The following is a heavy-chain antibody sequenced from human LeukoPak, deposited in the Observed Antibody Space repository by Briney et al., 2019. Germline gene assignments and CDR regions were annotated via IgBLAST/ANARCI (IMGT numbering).Heavy chain of an antibody. CDR1: SGSINNYY. Sequence: SETLSLTCTVSSGSINNYYWNWIRQPPGKGLEWIGYIFYSGSTNYNPSLNSRVTISVGTSKNQFSLKLSSVTAADTAVYYCARDYYDSSGFSYFDSWGRGTLVTVSS. CDR2: IFYSGST. J-gene: IGHJ4*02. V-gene: IGHV4-59*01. CDR3: ARDYYDSSGFSYFDS. D-gene: IGHD3-22*01.